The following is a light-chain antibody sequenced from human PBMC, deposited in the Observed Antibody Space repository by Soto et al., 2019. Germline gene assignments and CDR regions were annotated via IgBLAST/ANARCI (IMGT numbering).Light chain of an antibody. J-gene: IGKJ1*01. Sequence: EIVVTQSPATLSVSPGESATLSCGASQSITSSKLAWYQQKPGQAPRLLIYGASNRATGIPARFSGSGSGTEFTLTISSLQSEDFAVYYCQQYDYWPRTFGQGTKVEIK. CDR3: QQYDYWPRT. CDR1: QSITSSK. V-gene: IGKV3-15*01. CDR2: GAS.